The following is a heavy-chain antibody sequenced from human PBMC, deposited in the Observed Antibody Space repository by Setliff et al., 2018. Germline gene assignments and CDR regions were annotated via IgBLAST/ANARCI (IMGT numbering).Heavy chain of an antibody. CDR3: ARLSGYYFDY. CDR2: IYYSGST. D-gene: IGHD3-22*01. V-gene: IGHV4-39*01. Sequence: KPSETLSLTCTVSGASISSSRDYWGWIRQPSGKGLEWIGSIYYSGSTYYNPSLKSRVTISVDTSKNQFSLKLGSVTAADTAVFYCARLSGYYFDYWGQGTLVTVSS. J-gene: IGHJ4*02. CDR1: GASISSSRDY.